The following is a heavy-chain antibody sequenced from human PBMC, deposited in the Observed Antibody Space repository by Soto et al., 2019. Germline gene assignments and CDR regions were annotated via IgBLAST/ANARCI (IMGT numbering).Heavy chain of an antibody. CDR3: ARARQTTGYFDH. CDR1: SDSIGSHY. V-gene: IGHV4-59*11. D-gene: IGHD3-22*01. J-gene: IGHJ4*02. Sequence: QVQLQESGPGLVKPSETLSLTCIVSSDSIGSHYWHWIRQPPGKGLEWIGYIYHRGSTNSNPSLKSRVSMSMDMSENHFSLKLTSVTAADTATYYRARARQTTGYFDHWGQGTLVTVSS. CDR2: IYHRGST.